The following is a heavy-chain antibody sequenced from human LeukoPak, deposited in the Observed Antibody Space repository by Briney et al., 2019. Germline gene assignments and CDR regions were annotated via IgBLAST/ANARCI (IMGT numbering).Heavy chain of an antibody. Sequence: PGGSLRLSCAASGFTFSSYAMHWVRQAPGKGLEWVAVISYDGSNKYYADSVKGRFTISRDNSKNTLYLQMNSLRAEDTAVYYCAKDDSYYDFWSGRDYWGQGTLVTVSS. CDR3: AKDDSYYDFWSGRDY. CDR1: GFTFSSYA. CDR2: ISYDGSNK. V-gene: IGHV3-30-3*01. D-gene: IGHD3-3*01. J-gene: IGHJ4*02.